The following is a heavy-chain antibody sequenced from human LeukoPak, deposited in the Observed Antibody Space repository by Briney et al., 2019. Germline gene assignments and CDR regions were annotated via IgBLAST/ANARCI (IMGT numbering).Heavy chain of an antibody. V-gene: IGHV3-48*03. CDR3: ARDPDSSSWTYYFDY. CDR1: GFTFSIYE. J-gene: IGHJ4*02. Sequence: PGGSLRLSCAASGFTFSIYEMNWVRQAPGKGLEWVSYISGGGSTIYYADSVKGRFTVSRDNAKNSLYLQMNSLRADDTAVYYCARDPDSSSWTYYFDYWGQGTLVTVSS. D-gene: IGHD6-13*01. CDR2: ISGGGSTI.